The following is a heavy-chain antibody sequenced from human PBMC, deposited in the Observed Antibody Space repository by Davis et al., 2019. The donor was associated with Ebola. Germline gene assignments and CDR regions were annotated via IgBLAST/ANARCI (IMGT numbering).Heavy chain of an antibody. J-gene: IGHJ6*02. CDR1: GYMFTGYY. CDR2: NDPKSGGT. CDR3: SRGPSLFYGMDV. V-gene: IGHV1-2*02. Sequence: ASVQVSCNASGYMFTGYYLHWVRQAPGQGLEWMGWNDPKSGGTNYAQKFQGRVTMTRDTSTRTGYMELSRLRVDDTAVYYCSRGPSLFYGMDVWGQGTTVSVSS.